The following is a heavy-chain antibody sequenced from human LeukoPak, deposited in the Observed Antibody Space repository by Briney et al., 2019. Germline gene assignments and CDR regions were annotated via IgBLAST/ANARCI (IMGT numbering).Heavy chain of an antibody. D-gene: IGHD3-10*01. J-gene: IGHJ3*02. CDR1: GFMFSSFS. CDR2: ISGSGGST. V-gene: IGHV3-23*01. CDR3: AKEGLLWFGELLDAFDI. Sequence: GGSLRLSCAASGFMFSSFSMSWVRQAPGKGLEWVSAISGSGGSTYYADSVKGRFTISRDNSKNTLYLQMNSLRAEDTAVYYCAKEGLLWFGELLDAFDIWGQGTMVTVSS.